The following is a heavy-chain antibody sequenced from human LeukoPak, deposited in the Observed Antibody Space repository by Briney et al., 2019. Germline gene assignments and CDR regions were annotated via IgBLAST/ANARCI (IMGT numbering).Heavy chain of an antibody. CDR2: ISGSGGST. D-gene: IGHD6-13*01. CDR3: AKDPSLYSSSWYNWFDP. Sequence: GGSLRLSCAASGFTFSSYSMNWVRQAPGKGLEWVSAISGSGGSTYYADSVKGRFTISRDNSKNTLYLQMNSLRAEDTAVYCCAKDPSLYSSSWYNWFDPWGQGTLVTVSS. V-gene: IGHV3-23*01. J-gene: IGHJ5*02. CDR1: GFTFSSYS.